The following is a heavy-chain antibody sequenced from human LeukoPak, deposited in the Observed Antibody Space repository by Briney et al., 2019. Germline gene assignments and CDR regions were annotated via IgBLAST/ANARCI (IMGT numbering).Heavy chain of an antibody. V-gene: IGHV3-23*01. CDR2: VNTGGGST. Sequence: PGGSLRLSCAASGFTFISYAMSWVRQAPGKGLERVSTVNTGGGSTYYADSVKGRFTISRDNSKNTLYLQMNSLRAEDTAIYYCARLGREGYSYAYFDYWGQGTLVTVSS. CDR3: ARLGREGYSYAYFDY. D-gene: IGHD5-18*01. J-gene: IGHJ4*02. CDR1: GFTFISYA.